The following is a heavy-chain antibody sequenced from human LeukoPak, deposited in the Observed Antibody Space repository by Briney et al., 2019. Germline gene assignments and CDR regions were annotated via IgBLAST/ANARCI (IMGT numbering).Heavy chain of an antibody. CDR1: GGSISSGSYY. J-gene: IGHJ4*02. CDR2: IYYSGST. CDR3: ARGRALFD. V-gene: IGHV4-39*07. Sequence: SETLSLTCTVSGGSISSGSYYWGWIRQPPGKGLEWIGSIYYSGSTYYKPSLKSRVTISLDTSKNQFSLKLSSVTAADTAMYYCARGRALFDWGQGTLVTVSS. D-gene: IGHD2-21*01.